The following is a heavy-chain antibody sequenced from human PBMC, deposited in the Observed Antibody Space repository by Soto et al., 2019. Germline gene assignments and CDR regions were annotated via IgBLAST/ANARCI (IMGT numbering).Heavy chain of an antibody. V-gene: IGHV3-72*01. J-gene: IGHJ4*02. CDR3: VRGFTGFGR. CDR2: SRNKANSYTT. Sequence: EVQLVESGGGLVQPGGSLRLSCAASGFTFSDRYMDWVRQAPGKGLEWVGRSRNKANSYTTEYAASVKGRFTISRDELKSSVYVQMKSLQIEDTVVYYCVRGFTGFGRWGQGTLVTVSS. CDR1: GFTFSDRY. D-gene: IGHD1-1*01.